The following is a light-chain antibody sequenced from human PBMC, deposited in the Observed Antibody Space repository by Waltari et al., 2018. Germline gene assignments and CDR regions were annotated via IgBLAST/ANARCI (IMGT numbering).Light chain of an antibody. Sequence: QSALTQPASVSGSPGQSITISCIGTSSDVGGYDHVSWYQQHPGKAPKLMIYDVSNRPSGVSNRFAGSKSGNTASLTLSGLQAEDEADYYCSSYTSSNTVIFAGGTKLTVL. V-gene: IGLV2-14*03. CDR3: SSYTSSNTVI. J-gene: IGLJ2*01. CDR2: DVS. CDR1: SSDVGGYDH.